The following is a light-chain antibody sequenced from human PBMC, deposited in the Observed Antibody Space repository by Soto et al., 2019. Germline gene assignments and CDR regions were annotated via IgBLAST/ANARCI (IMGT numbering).Light chain of an antibody. CDR3: ISYTSSSTLV. CDR1: SSDVGGYNY. Sequence: QSALTQPASVSGSPGQSITMSCTGTSSDVGGYNYVSWYQQHPGKAPKLMIYDVSNRPSGVSNRFSGSKSGNTASLTISGLQAEDEAHYYCISYTSSSTLVFGGGTKVIVL. CDR2: DVS. J-gene: IGLJ2*01. V-gene: IGLV2-14*01.